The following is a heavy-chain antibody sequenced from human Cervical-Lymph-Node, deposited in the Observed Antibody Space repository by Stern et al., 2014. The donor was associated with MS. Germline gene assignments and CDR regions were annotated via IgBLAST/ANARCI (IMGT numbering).Heavy chain of an antibody. Sequence: QLVQSGAEVKKPGASVKVSCKASGYTFTGYYMHWVRQAPGQGLEWMVWINPNSGGTNYAQKFQGWVTMTRDTSISTAYMELSRLRSDDTAVYYCALSIAAAYMGYFDYWGQGTLVTVSS. CDR3: ALSIAAAYMGYFDY. J-gene: IGHJ4*02. V-gene: IGHV1-2*04. D-gene: IGHD6-13*01. CDR1: GYTFTGYY. CDR2: INPNSGGT.